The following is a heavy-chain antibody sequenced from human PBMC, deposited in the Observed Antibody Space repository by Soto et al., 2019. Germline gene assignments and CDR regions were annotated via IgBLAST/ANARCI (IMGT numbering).Heavy chain of an antibody. CDR1: GFTFSGSA. J-gene: IGHJ4*02. Sequence: PGGSLRLSCAASGFTFSGSAMHWVRQASGKGLEWVGRIRSKANSYATEYAASVKGRFTISRDDSKNTAYLQMSSLKNEDTDVYYCTRNVADYWGQGTLVTSPQ. V-gene: IGHV3-73*01. CDR2: IRSKANSYAT. CDR3: TRNVADY.